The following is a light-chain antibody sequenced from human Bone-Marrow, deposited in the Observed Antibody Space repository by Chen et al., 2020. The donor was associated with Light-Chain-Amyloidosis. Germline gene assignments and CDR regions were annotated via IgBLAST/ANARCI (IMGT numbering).Light chain of an antibody. CDR2: RSN. CDR3: SAWDSSLNTWV. J-gene: IGLJ2*01. Sequence: QAGLTQPPSVSKGLRQTATLTCTGNSNNVGDQGAAWLQQHQGHPPKLLSYRSNNRPSGISERLSASRSGNTASLTIVGLQPGDGADYYCSAWDSSLNTWVFGGGTELTVL. V-gene: IGLV10-54*01. CDR1: SNNVGDQG.